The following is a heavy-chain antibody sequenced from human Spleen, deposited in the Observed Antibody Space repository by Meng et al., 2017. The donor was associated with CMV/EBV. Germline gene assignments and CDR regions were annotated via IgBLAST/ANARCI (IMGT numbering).Heavy chain of an antibody. CDR2: SGNKVDMYVT. D-gene: IGHD5-12*01. CDR3: VKEYSGVDIYAFDV. V-gene: IGHV3-72*01. CDR1: FAFNGHF. J-gene: IGHJ3*01. Sequence: FAFNGHFRDRIRQAPGKGLGGVGRSGNKVDMYVTESAASVEGRFTLSRDDSKKSLYLQRNGLKTEDTAVYSCVKEYSGVDIYAFDVWGPGTMVTVSS.